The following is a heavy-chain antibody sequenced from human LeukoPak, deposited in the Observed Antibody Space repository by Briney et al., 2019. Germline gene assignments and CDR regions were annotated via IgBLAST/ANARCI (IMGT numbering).Heavy chain of an antibody. CDR1: RFTFSSYE. Sequence: GGSLRLSCAASRFTFSSYEMNWVRQAPGKGPEWVSYISSSGSTMYHADSVKGRFTISRDNAENSLYLQINNLRVEDTAVYYCARDTARMTDAFDMCGQGTMVTVSS. CDR2: ISSSGSTM. D-gene: IGHD2-8*01. V-gene: IGHV3-48*03. J-gene: IGHJ3*02. CDR3: ARDTARMTDAFDM.